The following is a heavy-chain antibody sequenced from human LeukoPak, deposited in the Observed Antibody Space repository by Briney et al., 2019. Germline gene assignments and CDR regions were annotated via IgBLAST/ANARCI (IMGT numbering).Heavy chain of an antibody. Sequence: SETLSLTCSVSGDSISLSFYYWGWIRQPPGKGLEWIGSIYYSGSTYYNPSLKSRVTISVDTSKNQFSLKLSSVTAADTAVYYCARGEYSSQIWFDPWGQGTLVTVSS. CDR3: ARGEYSSQIWFDP. CDR2: IYYSGST. V-gene: IGHV4-39*07. J-gene: IGHJ5*02. D-gene: IGHD6-6*01. CDR1: GDSISLSFYY.